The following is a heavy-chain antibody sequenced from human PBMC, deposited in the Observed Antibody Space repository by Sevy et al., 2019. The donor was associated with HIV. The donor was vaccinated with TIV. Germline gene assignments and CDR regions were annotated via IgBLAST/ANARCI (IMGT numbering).Heavy chain of an antibody. CDR3: ARDRYYYDSSGYYSGAFDI. Sequence: GGSLRLSCAASGFTFSSYAMHWVRQAPGKGLEWVAVISYVGSNKYYADSVKGRFTISRDNSKNTLYLQMNSLRAEDTAVYYCARDRYYYDSSGYYSGAFDIWGQGTMVTVSS. D-gene: IGHD3-22*01. V-gene: IGHV3-30-3*01. CDR1: GFTFSSYA. CDR2: ISYVGSNK. J-gene: IGHJ3*02.